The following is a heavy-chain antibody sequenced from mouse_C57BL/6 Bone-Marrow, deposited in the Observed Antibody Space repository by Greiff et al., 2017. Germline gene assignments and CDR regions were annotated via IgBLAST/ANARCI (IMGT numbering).Heavy chain of an antibody. CDR1: GFNIKNTY. Sequence: VHVKQSVAELVRPGASVKLSCTASGFNIKNTYMHWVKQRPEQGLEWIGRIDPANGNTKYAPKFQGKATITADTSSNTAYLQLSSLTSDDTAIYYCARDLYYDYDGDYWGQGTTLTVSS. J-gene: IGHJ2*01. V-gene: IGHV14-3*01. D-gene: IGHD2-4*01. CDR3: ARDLYYDYDGDY. CDR2: IDPANGNT.